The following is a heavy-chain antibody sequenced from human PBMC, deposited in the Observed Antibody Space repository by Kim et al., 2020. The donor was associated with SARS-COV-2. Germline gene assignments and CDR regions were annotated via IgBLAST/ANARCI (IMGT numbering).Heavy chain of an antibody. CDR2: TYYRSKWIN. Sequence: SQTLSLTCVISGDSVSINTGAWNWIRQSPSRGLEWLGRTYYRSKWINDYAVSVRSRITINPDTSKNQFSLHLDSVTPEDTAVYYCSRQYRDSTYYSGLAV. J-gene: IGHJ6*01. CDR1: GDSVSINTGA. V-gene: IGHV6-1*01. CDR3: SRQYRDSTYYSGLAV. D-gene: IGHD6-6*01.